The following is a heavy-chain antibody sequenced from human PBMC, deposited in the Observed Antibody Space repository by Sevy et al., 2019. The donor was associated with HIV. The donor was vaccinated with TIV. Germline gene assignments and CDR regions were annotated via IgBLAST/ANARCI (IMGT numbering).Heavy chain of an antibody. V-gene: IGHV4-4*07. CDR3: ATDRGMTMVRGVISLRHYYYGMDV. D-gene: IGHD3-10*01. J-gene: IGHJ6*02. Sequence: SETLSLTCTVSGGSISSYYWSWIRQPAGKGLEWIGRIYTSGSTNYNPSLKSRVTMSVDTSKNQFSLKLSSVTAADTAVYYCATDRGMTMVRGVISLRHYYYGMDVWGQGTTVSVSS. CDR1: GGSISSYY. CDR2: IYTSGST.